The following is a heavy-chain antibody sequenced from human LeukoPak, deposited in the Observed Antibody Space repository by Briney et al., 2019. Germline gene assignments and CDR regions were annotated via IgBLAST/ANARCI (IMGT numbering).Heavy chain of an antibody. Sequence: SETLSLTCAVSGGSISIGGYSWSWIRQPPGKGLEWIGYIYHSGSTYYNPSLKSRVTISVDRSKNQFSLKLSSVTAADTAVYYCARWGRDGYNYFYFDYWGQGTLVTVSS. D-gene: IGHD5-24*01. CDR1: GGSISIGGYS. J-gene: IGHJ4*02. CDR2: IYHSGST. CDR3: ARWGRDGYNYFYFDY. V-gene: IGHV4-30-2*01.